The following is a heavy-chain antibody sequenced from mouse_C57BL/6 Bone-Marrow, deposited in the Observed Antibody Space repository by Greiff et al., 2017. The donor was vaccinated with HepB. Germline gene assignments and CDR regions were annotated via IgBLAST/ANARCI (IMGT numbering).Heavy chain of an antibody. Sequence: VKLMESGAELAKPGASVKLSCKASGYTFTSYWMHWVKQRPGQGLEWIGYINPSSGYTKYNQKFKDKATLTADKSSSTAYMQLSSLTYEDSAVYYCSSLPAITARYFDVWGTGTTVTVSS. D-gene: IGHD1-2*01. CDR2: INPSSGYT. CDR1: GYTFTSYW. V-gene: IGHV1-7*01. J-gene: IGHJ1*03. CDR3: SSLPAITARYFDV.